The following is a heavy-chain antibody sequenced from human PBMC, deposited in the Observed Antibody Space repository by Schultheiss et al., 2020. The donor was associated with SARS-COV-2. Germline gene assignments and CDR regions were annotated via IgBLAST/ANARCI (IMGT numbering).Heavy chain of an antibody. Sequence: SETLSLTCTVSGGSVSSGSYYWSWIRQPPGKGLEWIGYIYYSGSTNYNPSLKSRVTISVDTSKNQFSLKLSSVTAADTAVYYCARDPNYYYDSSGYWNNWFDPWGQGTLVTVSS. J-gene: IGHJ5*02. CDR3: ARDPNYYYDSSGYWNNWFDP. CDR2: IYYSGST. D-gene: IGHD3-22*01. V-gene: IGHV4-61*01. CDR1: GGSVSSGSYY.